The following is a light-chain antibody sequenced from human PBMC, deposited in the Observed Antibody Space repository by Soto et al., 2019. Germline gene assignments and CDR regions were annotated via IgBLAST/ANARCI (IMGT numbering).Light chain of an antibody. Sequence: EIVLTQSPGTLSLSPGERATLSCRASQSISSSYLAWYQQKPGQAPRLLIYGPSSRATGIPDRFSGSGSGTDFTLTINRLEPEDFAVYYCQQYDSLPRTFGQGTKVDIK. CDR3: QQYDSLPRT. J-gene: IGKJ1*01. V-gene: IGKV3-20*01. CDR1: QSISSSY. CDR2: GPS.